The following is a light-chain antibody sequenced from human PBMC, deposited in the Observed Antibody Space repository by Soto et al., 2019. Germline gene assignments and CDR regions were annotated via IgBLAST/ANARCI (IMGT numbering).Light chain of an antibody. CDR2: GAS. V-gene: IGKV3-15*01. Sequence: EIAMTQSPATLSVSPGERATLSCRASQSVSSNLAWYQQKPGQAPRLLIYGASTRATGIPATFSGSGSGTEFTLTISSLQSEDFAVYYCQQYNNWPITFGQGTRLEIK. CDR1: QSVSSN. CDR3: QQYNNWPIT. J-gene: IGKJ5*01.